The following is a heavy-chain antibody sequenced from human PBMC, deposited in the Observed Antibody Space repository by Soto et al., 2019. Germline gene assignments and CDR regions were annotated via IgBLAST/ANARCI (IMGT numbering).Heavy chain of an antibody. J-gene: IGHJ4*02. CDR3: ASQVKTFYYGSSGYYPDY. D-gene: IGHD3-22*01. CDR2: VHYSGTT. V-gene: IGHV4-39*01. Sequence: SETLSLTCTVSGASVSITIYYWGWIRQPPGKGLEWIGTVHYSGTTYYTPSLKSRVTISVDTSKNQFSLKLSSVTAADTAVYYCASQVKTFYYGSSGYYPDYWGQGALVTVS. CDR1: GASVSITIYY.